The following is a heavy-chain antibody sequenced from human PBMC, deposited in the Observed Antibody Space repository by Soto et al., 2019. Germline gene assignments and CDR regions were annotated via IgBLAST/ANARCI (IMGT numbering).Heavy chain of an antibody. J-gene: IGHJ6*03. CDR2: INSDGSST. CDR3: ARDTKDDFWSGLVGYYYYYYMDV. CDR1: GFTFSSYW. D-gene: IGHD3-3*01. Sequence: PGGSLRLSCAASGFTFSSYWMHWVRQAPGKGLVWVSRINSDGSSTSYADSVKGRFTISRDNAKNTLYLQMNSLRAEDTAVYYCARDTKDDFWSGLVGYYYYYYMDVWGKGTTVTVSS. V-gene: IGHV3-74*01.